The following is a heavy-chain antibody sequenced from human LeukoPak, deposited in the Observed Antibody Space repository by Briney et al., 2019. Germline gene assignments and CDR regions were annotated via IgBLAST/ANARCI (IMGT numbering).Heavy chain of an antibody. J-gene: IGHJ4*02. Sequence: ASVKLSCEASGYTFSTYYMHWVRHAPGQGLEWVGLINPTGDSTNYAQNFRGRVTMPRDTSTSTVYMDLNSLRSEDTAVYYCAREASGGYFGYWGQGTLLTVPS. CDR3: AREASGGYFGY. CDR2: INPTGDST. V-gene: IGHV1-46*01. D-gene: IGHD4-23*01. CDR1: GYTFSTYY.